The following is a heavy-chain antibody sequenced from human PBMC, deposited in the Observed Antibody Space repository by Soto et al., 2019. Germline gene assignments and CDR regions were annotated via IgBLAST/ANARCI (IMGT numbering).Heavy chain of an antibody. J-gene: IGHJ4*02. V-gene: IGHV4-59*01. Sequence: QVQLQESGPGLVKPSETLSLTCTVSGGSISSYYWSWIRQPPGKGLEWIGYIYYSGSTNYNPSIKSRVTLSVDTSKSQFSLKLSSVTAADTAEYYCARGVAARFFDYWGQRTLITVST. CDR2: IYYSGST. D-gene: IGHD6-6*01. CDR3: ARGVAARFFDY. CDR1: GGSISSYY.